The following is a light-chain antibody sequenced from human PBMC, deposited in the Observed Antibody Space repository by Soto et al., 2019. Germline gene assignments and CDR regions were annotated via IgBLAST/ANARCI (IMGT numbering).Light chain of an antibody. CDR3: QQRYAWPPIT. Sequence: EIVLTQSPATLSLSPGERATLSCRASRSVRCYLAWYPQKPGQAPRLLIYDASNRAAGIPARFSGSGSETDVTLTISNLEREDFAVYYCQQRYAWPPITFGQGTRLEIK. J-gene: IGKJ5*01. V-gene: IGKV3-11*01. CDR2: DAS. CDR1: RSVRCY.